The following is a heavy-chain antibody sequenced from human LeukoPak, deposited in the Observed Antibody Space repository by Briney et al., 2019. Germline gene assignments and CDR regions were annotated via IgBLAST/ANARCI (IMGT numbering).Heavy chain of an antibody. J-gene: IGHJ6*02. V-gene: IGHV3-23*01. Sequence: GGSLRLSCAASGFTFTSYAMTWVRQAPGKGLERVSGISGSGGSTDYADSVRGRFTISRDNSKNTLFLQMNSLRAEDTVVYYCAKVLNIYHYDGMDVWGQGTTVTVSS. CDR1: GFTFTSYA. CDR3: AKVLNIYHYDGMDV. CDR2: ISGSGGST. D-gene: IGHD2/OR15-2a*01.